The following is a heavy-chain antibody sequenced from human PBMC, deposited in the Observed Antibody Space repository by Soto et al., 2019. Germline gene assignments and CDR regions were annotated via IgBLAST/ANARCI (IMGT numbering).Heavy chain of an antibody. D-gene: IGHD6-6*01. CDR2: ISYDGSNK. V-gene: IGHV3-30-3*01. J-gene: IGHJ4*02. Sequence: GGSLRLSCVASGFTFSSYAMHWVRQAPGKGLEWVAVISYDGSNKYYADSVKGRFTISRDNSKNTLYLQMNSLRAEDTAVYYCARGRLNFDYWGQGTLVTVSS. CDR1: GFTFSSYA. CDR3: ARGRLNFDY.